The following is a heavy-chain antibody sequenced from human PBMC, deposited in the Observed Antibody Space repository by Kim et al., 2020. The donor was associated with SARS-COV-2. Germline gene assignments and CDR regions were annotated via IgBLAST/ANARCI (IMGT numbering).Heavy chain of an antibody. Sequence: SETLSLTCTVSGGSISSYYWSWIRQPPGKGLEWIGYIYYSGSTNYNPSLKSRVTISVDTSKNQFSLKLSSVTAADTAVYYCASGVVAAAGKIDYWGQGTLVTVSS. CDR2: IYYSGST. V-gene: IGHV4-59*01. D-gene: IGHD6-13*01. J-gene: IGHJ4*02. CDR3: ASGVVAAAGKIDY. CDR1: GGSISSYY.